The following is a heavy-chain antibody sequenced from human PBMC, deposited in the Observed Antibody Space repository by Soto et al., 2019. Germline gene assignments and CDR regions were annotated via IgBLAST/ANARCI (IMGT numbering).Heavy chain of an antibody. D-gene: IGHD4-17*01. Sequence: EVQLVESGGGLVQPGGSLRLSCAASGFTFTDYWIHWVRQVPGKGLVWASRIKSDETTTGYADSVKGRFTISRDNAKNTVYLQMSSLRAEDTAVYYCARGLYLAYGQDFWGQGILVTVSS. CDR2: IKSDETTT. V-gene: IGHV3-74*01. CDR1: GFTFTDYW. CDR3: ARGLYLAYGQDF. J-gene: IGHJ4*02.